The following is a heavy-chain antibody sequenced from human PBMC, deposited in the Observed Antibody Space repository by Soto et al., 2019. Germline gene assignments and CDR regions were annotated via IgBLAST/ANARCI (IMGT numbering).Heavy chain of an antibody. V-gene: IGHV4-30-4*01. D-gene: IGHD3-9*01. J-gene: IGHJ5*02. Sequence: SETLSLTCTVSGASISSADYFLSLIRQPPGQGLEWIGYIYYSGNIFYNPSLESRVTISVDTSKNQFSLKLTSVTAADTAVYYCARQRTVYFARPGDWLDPWGQGTLVTVSS. CDR1: GASISSADYF. CDR3: ARQRTVYFARPGDWLDP. CDR2: IYYSGNI.